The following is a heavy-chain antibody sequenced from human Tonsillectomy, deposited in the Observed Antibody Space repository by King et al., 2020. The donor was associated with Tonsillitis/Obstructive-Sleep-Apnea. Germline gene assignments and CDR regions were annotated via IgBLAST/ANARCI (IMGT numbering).Heavy chain of an antibody. CDR3: ARVKEVTVMVNPLYYYYMDV. D-gene: IGHD5-18*01. V-gene: IGHV5-51*01. CDR1: GYIFTDYW. Sequence: VQLVESGAEVKKPGESLKISCKGSGYIFTDYWIGWVRQMPGKGPEWMGIIYPGDSDTRYSPSFQGQVTISADKSISTAYLQWSGLKASDTAMYYCARVKEVTVMVNPLYYYYMDVWGKGTTVTVSS. CDR2: IYPGDSDT. J-gene: IGHJ6*03.